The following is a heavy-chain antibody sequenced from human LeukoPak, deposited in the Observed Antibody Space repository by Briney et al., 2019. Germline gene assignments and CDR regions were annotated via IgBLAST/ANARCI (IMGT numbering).Heavy chain of an antibody. J-gene: IGHJ4*02. CDR3: ARVSYYDSSGYEENPVFDY. D-gene: IGHD3-22*01. Sequence: GGSLRLSCAASGFTFSSYWMHWVRQAPGKGLEWVSYISSSGSTIYYADSVKGRFTISRDNAKNSLYLQMNSLRAEDTAVYYCARVSYYDSSGYEENPVFDYWGQGTLVTVSS. V-gene: IGHV3-48*04. CDR2: ISSSGSTI. CDR1: GFTFSSYW.